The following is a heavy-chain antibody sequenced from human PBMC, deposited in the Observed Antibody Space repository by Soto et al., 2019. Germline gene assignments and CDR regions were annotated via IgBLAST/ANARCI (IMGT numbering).Heavy chain of an antibody. CDR2: IWYDGSKK. D-gene: IGHD2-8*01. CDR1: GFTLSIYG. J-gene: IGHJ6*02. CDR3: ARVMVGNSPRGYGMDV. Sequence: QVQLVESGGGVVQPGRSLRLSCVASGFTLSIYGMHWVRQAPGKGLEWVAIIWYDGSKKYYADSVKGRFTISRDNSKKTLFLQMNSLRAEDTAVYYCARVMVGNSPRGYGMDVWGQGTTVTVSS. V-gene: IGHV3-33*01.